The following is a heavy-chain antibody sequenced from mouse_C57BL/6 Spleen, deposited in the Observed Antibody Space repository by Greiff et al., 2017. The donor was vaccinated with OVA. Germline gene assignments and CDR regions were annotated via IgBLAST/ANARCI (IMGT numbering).Heavy chain of an antibody. J-gene: IGHJ3*01. D-gene: IGHD2-3*01. CDR3: ARASVRLLLRSCAY. V-gene: IGHV1-54*01. Sequence: VMLVESGAELVRPGTSVKVSCKASGYAFTNYLIEWVKQRPGQGLEWIGVINPGSGGTNYNEKFKGKATLTADKSSSTAYMQLSSLTFEDSAVYFCARASVRLLLRSCAYWGQGTLVSVSA. CDR2: INPGSGGT. CDR1: GYAFTNYL.